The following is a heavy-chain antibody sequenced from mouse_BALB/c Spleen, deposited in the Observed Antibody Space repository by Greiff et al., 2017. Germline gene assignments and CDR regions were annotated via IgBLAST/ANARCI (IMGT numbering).Heavy chain of an antibody. Sequence: QVQLQQSGPELVKPGASVKISCKASGYAFSSSWMNWVKQRPGQGLEWIGRIYPGDGDTNYNGKFKGKATLTADKSSSTAYMQLSSLTSVDSAVYFCARGGNYDSYYAMDYWGQGTSVTVSS. D-gene: IGHD2-1*01. V-gene: IGHV1-82*01. CDR2: IYPGDGDT. J-gene: IGHJ4*01. CDR1: GYAFSSSW. CDR3: ARGGNYDSYYAMDY.